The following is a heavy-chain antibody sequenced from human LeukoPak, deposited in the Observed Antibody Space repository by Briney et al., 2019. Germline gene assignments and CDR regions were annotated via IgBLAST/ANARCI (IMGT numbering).Heavy chain of an antibody. CDR3: TREYGSGSYLFDY. V-gene: IGHV3-49*04. CDR2: IRSKAYGGTT. CDR1: GFTFSSYG. J-gene: IGHJ4*02. D-gene: IGHD3-10*01. Sequence: GGSLRLSCAASGFTFSSYGMSWVRQAPGKGLEWVGFIRSKAYGGTTEYAASVKGRFTISRDDSKSIAYLQMNSLKTEDTAVYYCTREYGSGSYLFDYWGQGTLVTVSS.